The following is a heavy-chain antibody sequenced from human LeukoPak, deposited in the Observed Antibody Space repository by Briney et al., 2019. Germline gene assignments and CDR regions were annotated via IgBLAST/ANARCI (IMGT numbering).Heavy chain of an antibody. J-gene: IGHJ4*02. V-gene: IGHV3-15*01. D-gene: IGHD2-15*01. CDR1: GFTFTNAW. CDR3: TTHGCTGGTCHIY. CDR2: IKSNVLGGTT. Sequence: GGSLRLSCAASGFTFTNAWMSWVRQAPEKGLEWVGRIKSNVLGGTTDYAAPVKGRFGISRDDSKNSLYLQMNSLKTEDTAIYYCTTHGCTGGTCHIYWGQGTLVTVSS.